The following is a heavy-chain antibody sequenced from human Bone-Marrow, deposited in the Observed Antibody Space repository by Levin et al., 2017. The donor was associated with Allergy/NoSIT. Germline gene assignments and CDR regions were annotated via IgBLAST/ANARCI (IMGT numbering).Heavy chain of an antibody. V-gene: IGHV3-49*03. Sequence: GGSLRLSCKASGFSFGNYAMTWIRQTPGRGLEWVGFIRSNPYGGTTNYAATVKGRFSISRDDSRAMVDIQMNSLGSEDTAVYYCARVFNGNGAMIAFDSWGQGTLVTVSS. J-gene: IGHJ4*02. D-gene: IGHD3-22*01. CDR2: IRSNPYGGTT. CDR3: ARVFNGNGAMIAFDS. CDR1: GFSFGNYA.